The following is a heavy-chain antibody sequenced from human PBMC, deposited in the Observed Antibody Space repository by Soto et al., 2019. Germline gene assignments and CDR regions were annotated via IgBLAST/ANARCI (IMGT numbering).Heavy chain of an antibody. CDR3: AKGDNLGPKTGYAFDP. J-gene: IGHJ5*02. D-gene: IGHD5-12*01. CDR2: TYFRSKWYN. CDR1: GDSVSSNTAS. V-gene: IGHV6-1*01. Sequence: SETLSLTCAISGDSVSSNTASWNWIRQSPSRGLEWLGRTYFRSKWYNDYAVSVKSRIIINPDTSNNQFSLQLNSVTPEDTAVYFCAKGDNLGPKTGYAFDPWGQGIMVTVS.